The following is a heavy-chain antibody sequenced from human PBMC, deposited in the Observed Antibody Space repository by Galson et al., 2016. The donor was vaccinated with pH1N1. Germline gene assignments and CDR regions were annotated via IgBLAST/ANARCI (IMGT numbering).Heavy chain of an antibody. V-gene: IGHV3-30-3*01. J-gene: IGHJ2*01. CDR2: ISYVESNK. Sequence: SLRLSCAASGFNFSHYAMHWVRQAPGKGLEWVAVISYVESNKDYADSVKGRFTVSRDNSKNTLYLQMNSLRAEDTALYYCARDHVYGDYFERFFDLWGRGTLVTVSS. CDR1: GFNFSHYA. D-gene: IGHD4-17*01. CDR3: ARDHVYGDYFERFFDL.